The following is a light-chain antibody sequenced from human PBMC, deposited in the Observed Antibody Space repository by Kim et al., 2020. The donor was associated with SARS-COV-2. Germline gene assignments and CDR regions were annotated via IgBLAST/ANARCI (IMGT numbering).Light chain of an antibody. V-gene: IGLV2-14*01. CDR1: SNDVGDYDY. CDR2: DVS. CDR3: TSYTGSGTLGV. Sequence: QSALTQPASVSGSPGQSITISCTGTSNDVGDYDYVSWYQQHPGKTPKLIIYDVSNRPSGVSNRFSGSKSGNAASLTISGLRAEDEADYYCTSYTGSGTLGVFGGGTQLTVL. J-gene: IGLJ3*02.